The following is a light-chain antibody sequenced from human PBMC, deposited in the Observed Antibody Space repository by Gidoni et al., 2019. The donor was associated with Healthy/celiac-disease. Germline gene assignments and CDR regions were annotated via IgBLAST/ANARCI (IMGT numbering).Light chain of an antibody. CDR2: EDN. CDR1: SGSIASNY. Sequence: HSVSESPGKTVTISCTRSSGSIASNYVQCYQQRPGSAPTTVIYEDNQRHSGVPDLFSGSIDSSSNSASLTISGLKTEDEADYYCQSYDSSNWVFGGGTKLTVL. V-gene: IGLV6-57*04. CDR3: QSYDSSNWV. J-gene: IGLJ3*02.